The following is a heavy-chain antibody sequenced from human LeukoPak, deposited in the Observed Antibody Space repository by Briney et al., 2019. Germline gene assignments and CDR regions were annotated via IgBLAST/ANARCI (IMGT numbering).Heavy chain of an antibody. V-gene: IGHV3-30*09. D-gene: IGHD6-6*01. CDR3: ATSYSSSSYDLDY. Sequence: GGSLRLSCAASGFPFSFSSVHWVRQAPGKGLEWVAVISSDGTNQYFADFVKGRFAISRDKSKNTLFLQMNSLRPEDTAVYYCATSYSSSSYDLDYWGQGTLATVSS. CDR2: ISSDGTNQ. J-gene: IGHJ4*02. CDR1: GFPFSFSS.